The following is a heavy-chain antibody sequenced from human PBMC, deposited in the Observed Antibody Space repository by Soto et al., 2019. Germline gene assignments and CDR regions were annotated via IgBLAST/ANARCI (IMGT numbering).Heavy chain of an antibody. CDR2: INAGNGNT. V-gene: IGHV1-3*01. J-gene: IGHJ5*02. CDR3: ARDLSLSTKIPNWFDP. CDR1: GYTFTSYA. Sequence: ASVKVSCKASGYTFTSYAMHWVRQAPGQRLEWMGWINAGNGNTKYSQKFQGRVTITRDTSASTAYMELSSLRSEDTAVYYCARDLSLSTKIPNWFDPWGQGTLVTVSS.